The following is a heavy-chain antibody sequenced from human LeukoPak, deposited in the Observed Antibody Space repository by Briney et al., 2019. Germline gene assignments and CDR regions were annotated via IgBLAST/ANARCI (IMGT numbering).Heavy chain of an antibody. J-gene: IGHJ4*02. V-gene: IGHV4-59*02. CDR2: VYATGTT. Sequence: GSLRLSCAASGFTVSSNYMSWIRQPPGKGLEWIAYVYATGTTNYNPSLKTRATISMDTSKNQLSLTLTSVTAADTAVYYCARVGSGGAWFDFWGQGTLVSVSS. CDR3: ARVGSGGAWFDF. CDR1: GFTVSSNY. D-gene: IGHD6-19*01.